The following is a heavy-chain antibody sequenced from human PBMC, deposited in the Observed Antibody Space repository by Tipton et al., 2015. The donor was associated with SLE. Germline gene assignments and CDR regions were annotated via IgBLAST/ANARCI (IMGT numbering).Heavy chain of an antibody. CDR1: GGSIGSFY. CDR3: ARGSIAADVTSWGAFDI. CDR2: IDYTANP. V-gene: IGHV4-59*01. J-gene: IGHJ3*02. Sequence: TLSLTCTVSGGSIGSFYWSWIRQPPGKGLEWIGNIDYTANPNYSPSLKSRVTISIDTSTNHFSLKLRSVTAADTAVYYCARGSIAADVTSWGAFDIWGQGTMVTVSS. D-gene: IGHD6-13*01.